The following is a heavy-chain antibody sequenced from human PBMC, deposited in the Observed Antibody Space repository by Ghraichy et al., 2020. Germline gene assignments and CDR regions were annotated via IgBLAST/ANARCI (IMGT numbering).Heavy chain of an antibody. CDR3: ARRRITMVRGPLPPDY. CDR1: GFTFSSYS. Sequence: GGSLRLSCAASGFTFSSYSMNWVRQAPGKGLEWVSSISSSSSYIYYADSVKGRFTISRDNAKNSLYLQMNSLRAEDTAVYYCARRRITMVRGPLPPDYWGQGTLVTVSS. CDR2: ISSSSSYI. D-gene: IGHD3-10*01. J-gene: IGHJ4*02. V-gene: IGHV3-21*01.